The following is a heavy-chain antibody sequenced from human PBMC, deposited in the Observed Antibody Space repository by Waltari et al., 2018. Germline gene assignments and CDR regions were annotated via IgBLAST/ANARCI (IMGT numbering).Heavy chain of an antibody. CDR3: ARGYYDSSGYSDAFDI. V-gene: IGHV1-69*01. Sequence: QVQLVQSGAEVKKPGSSVKVSCKASGGTFSSYAISWVRQAPGQGLEWMGGSIPNFGTANYAQKFQGRVTSTADESTSTAYMELSSLRSEDTAVYYCARGYYDSSGYSDAFDIWGQGTMVTVSS. CDR1: GGTFSSYA. CDR2: SIPNFGTA. J-gene: IGHJ3*02. D-gene: IGHD3-22*01.